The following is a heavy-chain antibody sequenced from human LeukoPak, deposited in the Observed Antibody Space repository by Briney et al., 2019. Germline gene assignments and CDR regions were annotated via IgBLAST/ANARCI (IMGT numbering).Heavy chain of an antibody. D-gene: IGHD1-20*01. CDR1: GFTFSDHF. V-gene: IGHV3-72*01. Sequence: PGGSLRLSCAASGFTFSDHFMDWARQAPGKGLEWVGRIRKKPNSYTTEYAASVKGRFTFSRDDSKNSLYLQMNSLEAEDTGVYYCARVSAITGATDALDFWGQGTMVTVSS. J-gene: IGHJ3*01. CDR3: ARVSAITGATDALDF. CDR2: IRKKPNSYTT.